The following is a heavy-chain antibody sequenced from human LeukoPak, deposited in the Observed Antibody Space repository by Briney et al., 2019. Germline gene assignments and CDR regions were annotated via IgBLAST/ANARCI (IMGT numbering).Heavy chain of an antibody. CDR1: GGTFSSYA. Sequence: ASVKVSCKASGGTFSSYAISWVRQAPGQGLEWMGGVIPIFGTANYAQKFQGRVTITADESTSTAYMELSSLRSEDTAVYYCARGAGIVGASFDYWGQGTLVTVSS. J-gene: IGHJ4*02. CDR3: ARGAGIVGASFDY. D-gene: IGHD1-26*01. CDR2: VIPIFGTA. V-gene: IGHV1-69*01.